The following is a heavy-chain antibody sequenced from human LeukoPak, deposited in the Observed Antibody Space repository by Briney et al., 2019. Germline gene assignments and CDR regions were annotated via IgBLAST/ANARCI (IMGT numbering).Heavy chain of an antibody. Sequence: VTPSEPLSLTRTVSGGSISSYYWSWIRQPPGKGLEWIGYIYYSGSTNYNPSLKSRVTISVDTSKNQFSLKLSSVTAADTAVYYCARTRLETDEFYFDYWGQGTLVTVSS. CDR2: IYYSGST. CDR1: GGSISSYY. V-gene: IGHV4-59*01. CDR3: ARTRLETDEFYFDY. D-gene: IGHD3-10*01. J-gene: IGHJ4*02.